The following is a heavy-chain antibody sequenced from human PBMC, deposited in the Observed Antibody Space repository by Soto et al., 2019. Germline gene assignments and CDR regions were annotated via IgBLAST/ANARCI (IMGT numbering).Heavy chain of an antibody. V-gene: IGHV3-23*01. J-gene: IGHJ4*02. CDR3: AKDSGGPHY. D-gene: IGHD3-10*01. CDR2: ISGSGDST. Sequence: GPASADCGFRDSRYAMSWVRQAPGKGLEWVSAISGSGDSTYYADSVKGRFTISRDNSKNTLYLQMNSLRAEDTAVYYRAKDSGGPHYCGQATLVSGSS. CDR1: GFRDSRYA.